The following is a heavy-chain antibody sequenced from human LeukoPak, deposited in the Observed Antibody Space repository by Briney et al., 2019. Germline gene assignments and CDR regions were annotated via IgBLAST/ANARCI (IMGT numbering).Heavy chain of an antibody. CDR2: IYHSGST. CDR3: ASHHDSSGYSPFDY. V-gene: IGHV4-38-2*02. J-gene: IGHJ4*02. CDR1: GYSISSGYY. Sequence: PSETLSLTCTVSGYSISSGYYWGWIRQPPGKGLEWIGSIYHSGSTYYNPSLKSRVTISVDTSKNQFSLKLSSVTAADTAVYYCASHHDSSGYSPFDYWGQGTLVTVSS. D-gene: IGHD3-22*01.